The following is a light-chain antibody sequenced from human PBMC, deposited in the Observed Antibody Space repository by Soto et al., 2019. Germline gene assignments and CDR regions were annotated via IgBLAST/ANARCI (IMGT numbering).Light chain of an antibody. V-gene: IGKV3-11*01. CDR2: DAS. CDR1: QSVSSY. J-gene: IGKJ1*01. Sequence: IVLTQSPATLSLSPGERATLSCRASQSVSSYLAWYQQKPGQAPRLLIYDASNRATGIPARFSGSGSGTDFTLTISSLEPEDFAVYYCHQRSNWPRPFGQGTKVEIK. CDR3: HQRSNWPRP.